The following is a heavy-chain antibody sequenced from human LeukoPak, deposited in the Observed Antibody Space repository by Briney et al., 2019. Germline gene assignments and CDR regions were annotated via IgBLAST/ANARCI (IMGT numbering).Heavy chain of an antibody. J-gene: IGHJ4*02. CDR2: INHSGST. Sequence: PSETLSLTCAVYGGSFSGYYWSWIRQPPGKGLEWIGEINHSGSTNYNPSLKSRVTISVDTSKNQFSLKLSSVTAADTAVYYCASSGIYYGSGSLDYWGQGTLVTVSS. CDR1: GGSFSGYY. V-gene: IGHV4-34*01. D-gene: IGHD3-10*01. CDR3: ASSGIYYGSGSLDY.